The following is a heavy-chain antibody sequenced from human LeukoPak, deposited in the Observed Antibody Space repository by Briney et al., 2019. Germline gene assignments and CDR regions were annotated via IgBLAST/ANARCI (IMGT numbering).Heavy chain of an antibody. J-gene: IGHJ4*02. CDR2: IYHSGST. Sequence: SETLSLTCTVSGYSISSGYYWGWIRQPPGKGLEWIGSIYHSGSTYYNPSLKSRVTISVDTSKNQFSPKLSSVTAADTAVYYCARVRDSSGWEIDYWGQGTLVTVSS. D-gene: IGHD6-19*01. CDR3: ARVRDSSGWEIDY. CDR1: GYSISSGYY. V-gene: IGHV4-38-2*02.